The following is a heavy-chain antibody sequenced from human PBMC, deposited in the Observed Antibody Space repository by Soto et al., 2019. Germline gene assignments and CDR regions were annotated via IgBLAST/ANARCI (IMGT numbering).Heavy chain of an antibody. D-gene: IGHD3-3*01. J-gene: IGHJ4*02. CDR2: MNPSTGNT. CDR1: GYTFTTYD. V-gene: IGHV1-8*01. CDR3: ASGRFGEWLLKY. Sequence: QVQLVQSGAEVKKPGASVKVSCKASGYTFTTYDIHWVRQATGQGLEWMGWMNPSTGNTGYAQQFLGRVTMTRDTSISTAYMELSSLRSEYTDVYYCASGRFGEWLLKYWGQRTLVTVSS.